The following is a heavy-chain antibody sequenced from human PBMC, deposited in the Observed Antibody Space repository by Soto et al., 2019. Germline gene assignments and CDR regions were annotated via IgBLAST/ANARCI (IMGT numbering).Heavy chain of an antibody. CDR3: ATGDSRSLLDC. V-gene: IGHV1-24*01. CDR2: LDPEDGET. J-gene: IGHJ4*01. D-gene: IGHD3-22*01. Sequence: GASVKVSCKISGYTLTEISMHWVRQPPGKGLEWMGGLDPEDGETIYAQNFQGRVTVTEDTSTDTAYMELSSLRYDDTAVYYCATGDSRSLLDCWGQGTLVTVSS. CDR1: GYTLTEIS.